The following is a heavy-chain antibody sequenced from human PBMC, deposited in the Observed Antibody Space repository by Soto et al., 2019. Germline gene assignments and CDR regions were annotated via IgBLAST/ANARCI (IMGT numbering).Heavy chain of an antibody. V-gene: IGHV4-39*01. CDR1: GPSISSSTYY. J-gene: IGHJ5*02. CDR3: ARQPHFGVVQDWFDL. CDR2: VDYSGSS. D-gene: IGHD3-3*01. Sequence: SETLSLTCTVSGPSISSSTYYWGWIRQPPGKGLEWIGNVDYSGSSYYSPSLKGRVTISVDTSKNQFSLKLSSVTAADTAVYYCARQPHFGVVQDWFDLWGQGNLVTVSS.